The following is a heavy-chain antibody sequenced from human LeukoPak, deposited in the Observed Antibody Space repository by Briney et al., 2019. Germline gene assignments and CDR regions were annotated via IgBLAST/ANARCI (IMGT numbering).Heavy chain of an antibody. D-gene: IGHD3-9*01. Sequence: GGSLRLSCAASGFTFSSYAMHWVRQAPGKGLEWVAVTSYDGSNKYYADSVKGRFTISRDNSKNTLYLQMNSLRAEDTAVYYCAGSILTGYPNFDYWGQGTLVTVSS. CDR2: TSYDGSNK. CDR3: AGSILTGYPNFDY. J-gene: IGHJ4*02. V-gene: IGHV3-30-3*01. CDR1: GFTFSSYA.